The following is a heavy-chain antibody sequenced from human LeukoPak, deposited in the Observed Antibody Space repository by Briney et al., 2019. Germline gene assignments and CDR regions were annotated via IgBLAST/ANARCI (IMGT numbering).Heavy chain of an antibody. CDR3: ARDLNYYDSSGYYSGAFFY. CDR1: GFTFSSYA. V-gene: IGHV3-64*01. J-gene: IGHJ4*02. CDR2: ISSNGGST. D-gene: IGHD3-22*01. Sequence: GGSLRLSCAASGFTFSSYAMHWVRQAPGKGLEYVSAISSNGGSTYYANSVEGRFTISRDNSKNTLYLQMGSLRAEDMAVYYCARDLNYYDSSGYYSGAFFYWGQGTLVTVSS.